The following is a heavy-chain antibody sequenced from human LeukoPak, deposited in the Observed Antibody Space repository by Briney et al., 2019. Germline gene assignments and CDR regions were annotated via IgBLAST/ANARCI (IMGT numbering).Heavy chain of an antibody. J-gene: IGHJ5*02. Sequence: GASVKVSCKASGYTFTSYDINWVRQATGQGLEWMGWMNPNSGNTSYAQKFQGRVTMTRNTSISTAYMELSSLRSEDTAVYYCAREWELLIWFDPWGQGTLVTVSS. CDR3: AREWELLIWFDP. CDR2: MNPNSGNT. CDR1: GYTFTSYD. D-gene: IGHD1-26*01. V-gene: IGHV1-8*01.